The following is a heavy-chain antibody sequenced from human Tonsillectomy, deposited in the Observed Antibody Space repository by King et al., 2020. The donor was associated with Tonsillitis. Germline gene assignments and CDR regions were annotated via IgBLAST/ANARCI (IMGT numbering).Heavy chain of an antibody. V-gene: IGHV3-23*04. J-gene: IGHJ3*01. CDR3: AKPRTGVWGIFEL. Sequence: VQLVESGGGLVQPGGSLRLSCAASGFTFSNYAMTWVRQAPGKGLGGVSSISDRGGSTYYADSVKGRFTLSRDNSKNTLYLHMNSLRAEDTALYFCAKPRTGVWGIFELWGQGTMVTVSS. CDR1: GFTFSNYA. D-gene: IGHD1-14*01. CDR2: ISDRGGST.